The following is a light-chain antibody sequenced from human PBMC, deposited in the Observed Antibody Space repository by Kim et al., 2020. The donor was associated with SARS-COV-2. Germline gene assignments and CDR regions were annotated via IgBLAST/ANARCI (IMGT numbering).Light chain of an antibody. CDR3: QQYGSSPST. V-gene: IGKV3-20*01. J-gene: IGKJ1*01. CDR1: QSVSSSY. Sequence: DIVLTQSPGTLSLSPGERATLSCRASQSVSSSYLAWYQQKPGQAPRLFIYGASSRATGIPDRFSGSGSGTDFTLTISRLEPEDFAVYYCQQYGSSPSTFGQGTKVDIK. CDR2: GAS.